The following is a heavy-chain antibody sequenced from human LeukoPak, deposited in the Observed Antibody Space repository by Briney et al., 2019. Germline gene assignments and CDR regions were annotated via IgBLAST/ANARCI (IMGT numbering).Heavy chain of an antibody. CDR2: ISNNGFSP. V-gene: IGHV3-23*01. Sequence: GGSLRLSCAASGFTFRSFGIHWVRQAPGKGLEWVASISNNGFSPFYADSVEGRFTIYRENSKNTLYLEINSLRAEDTAVFYCARELSVTGWSPFDLWGQGTRVTVSS. D-gene: IGHD6-19*01. J-gene: IGHJ4*02. CDR1: GFTFRSFG. CDR3: ARELSVTGWSPFDL.